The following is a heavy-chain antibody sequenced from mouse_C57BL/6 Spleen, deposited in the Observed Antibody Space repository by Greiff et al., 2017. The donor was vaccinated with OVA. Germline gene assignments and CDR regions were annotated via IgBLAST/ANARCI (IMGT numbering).Heavy chain of an antibody. CDR2: ISYSGST. J-gene: IGHJ3*01. CDR3: ARGDDYPAWFAY. D-gene: IGHD2-4*01. CDR1: GYSITSGYD. V-gene: IGHV3-1*01. Sequence: EVQLQESGPGMVKPSQSLSLTCTVTGYSITSGYDWHWIRHFPGNKLEWMGYISYSGSTNYNPSLKSRISITPDTSKNHFFLKLNSVTTEDTATYYCARGDDYPAWFAYWGQGTLVTVSA.